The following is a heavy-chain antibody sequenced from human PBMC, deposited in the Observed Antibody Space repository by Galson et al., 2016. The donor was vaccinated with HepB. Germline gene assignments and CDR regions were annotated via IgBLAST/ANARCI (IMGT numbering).Heavy chain of an antibody. D-gene: IGHD3-16*01. V-gene: IGHV3-21*01. Sequence: SLRLSCAASGFTFSTYTMNWVRQAPGKGLEWVSSISTSSGYIYYADSMKGRFTISRDNAKNSLYLQMNSLRAEDTAVYYCARLRGTSLDYWGQGTLVTVSS. CDR2: ISTSSGYI. CDR3: ARLRGTSLDY. J-gene: IGHJ4*02. CDR1: GFTFSTYT.